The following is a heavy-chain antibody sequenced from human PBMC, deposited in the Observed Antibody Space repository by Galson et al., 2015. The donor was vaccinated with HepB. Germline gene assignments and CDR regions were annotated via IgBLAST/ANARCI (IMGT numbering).Heavy chain of an antibody. Sequence: SLRLSCAASGFTVSSNYMSWVRQAPGKGLEWVSVIYSGGSTYYADSVKGRFTISRDNSKNTLYLQMNSLRAEDTAVYYCARDVSSTSSLWGGDDAFDIWGQGTMVTVSS. V-gene: IGHV3-66*02. CDR3: ARDVSSTSSLWGGDDAFDI. D-gene: IGHD2-2*01. J-gene: IGHJ3*02. CDR1: GFTVSSNY. CDR2: IYSGGST.